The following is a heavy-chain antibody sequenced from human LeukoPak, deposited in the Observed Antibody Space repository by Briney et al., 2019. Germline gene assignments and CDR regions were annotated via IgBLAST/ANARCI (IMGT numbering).Heavy chain of an antibody. CDR2: IYYSGST. D-gene: IGHD3-9*01. CDR1: GFTFSSYAMH. V-gene: IGHV4-30-4*01. J-gene: IGHJ5*02. CDR3: ARVPPLGYLYP. Sequence: LRLSCAASGFTFSSYAMHWIRQPPGKGLEWIGYIYYSGSTYYNPSLKSRVTISVDTSKNQFSLKLSSVTAADTAVYYCARVPPLGYLYPWGQGTLVTVSS.